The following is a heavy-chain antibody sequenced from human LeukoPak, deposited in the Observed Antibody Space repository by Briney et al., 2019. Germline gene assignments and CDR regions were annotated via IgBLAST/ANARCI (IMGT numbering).Heavy chain of an antibody. CDR3: ARWTGSSGGVDY. J-gene: IGHJ4*02. CDR2: IYCSGST. V-gene: IGHV4-59*01. Sequence: SETLSLTCTVSGGSISSYYWSWIRQPPGKGLEWIGYIYCSGSTNYNPSLKSRVTISVDTSKNQFSLKLSSVTAADTAVYYCARWTGSSGGVDYWGQGTLVTVSS. CDR1: GGSISSYY. D-gene: IGHD3-16*01.